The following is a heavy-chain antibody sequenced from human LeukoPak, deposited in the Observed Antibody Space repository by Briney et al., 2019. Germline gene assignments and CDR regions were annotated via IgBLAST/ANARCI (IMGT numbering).Heavy chain of an antibody. J-gene: IGHJ4*02. Sequence: ASVKVSCKASGYTFTSYGISWVRQAPGQGLEWMGWISGYNSNPKYAQKFQGRVTMTTDTSTSTAYMELRGLTSDDTAVYYCARVRYQLLEYFDYWDQGTLVTVSS. CDR1: GYTFTSYG. V-gene: IGHV1-18*01. CDR3: ARVRYQLLEYFDY. CDR2: ISGYNSNP. D-gene: IGHD2-2*01.